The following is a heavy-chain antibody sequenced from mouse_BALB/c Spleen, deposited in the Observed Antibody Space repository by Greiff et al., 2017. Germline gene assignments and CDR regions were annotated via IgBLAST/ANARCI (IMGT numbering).Heavy chain of an antibody. V-gene: IGHV5-6-5*01. Sequence: EVKVVESGGDLVKPGGSLKLSCAASGFTFSSYGMSWVRQTPDKRLEWVASISSGGSTYYPDSVKGRFTISRDNARNILYLQMSSLRSDDTAMYYCARGFITTVPAWFAYWGQGTLVTVSA. D-gene: IGHD1-1*01. CDR3: ARGFITTVPAWFAY. J-gene: IGHJ3*01. CDR1: GFTFSSYG. CDR2: ISSGGST.